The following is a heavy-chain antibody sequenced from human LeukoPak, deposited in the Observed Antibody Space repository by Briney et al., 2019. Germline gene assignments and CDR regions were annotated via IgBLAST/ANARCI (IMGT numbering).Heavy chain of an antibody. CDR1: GGSLSSSSYY. Sequence: SETLSLTCTVSGGSLSSSSYYWGWIRQPPGTGLEWLGSIYYSVSTSYTPSLKRRVTISVDTSNNQFSLKLSSVTAADTAVYYCARRFSVGSFDDWGQGTLVTVSS. J-gene: IGHJ4*02. CDR3: ARRFSVGSFDD. V-gene: IGHV4-39*01. CDR2: IYYSVST. D-gene: IGHD3-10*01.